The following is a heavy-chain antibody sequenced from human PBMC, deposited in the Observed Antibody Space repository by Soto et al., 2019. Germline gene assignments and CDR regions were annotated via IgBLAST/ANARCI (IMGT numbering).Heavy chain of an antibody. CDR3: ARGGITMVRGPPSYYYYGMDV. V-gene: IGHV1-69*01. Sequence: QVQLVQSGAEVKKPGSSVKVSCKASGGTFSSYAISWVRQAPGQGLEGMGGIIPIFGTANYAQKVQGRVTITADESTSRAYMELSSLRSEDTAVYYCARGGITMVRGPPSYYYYGMDVWGQGTTVTVSS. CDR2: IIPIFGTA. D-gene: IGHD3-10*01. CDR1: GGTFSSYA. J-gene: IGHJ6*02.